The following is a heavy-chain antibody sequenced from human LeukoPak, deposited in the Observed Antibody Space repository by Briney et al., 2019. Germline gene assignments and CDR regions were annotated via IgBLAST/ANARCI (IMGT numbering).Heavy chain of an antibody. J-gene: IGHJ4*02. CDR2: ISYDGSNK. CDR1: GFTFSSYA. Sequence: GGSLRLSCAASGFTFSSYAMHWVRQAPGKGLEWVAVISYDGSNKYYADSVKGRFTISRDNSKNTLYLQMNSLRAEDTAVYYCAKSGDGYNAYYFDYWGQGTLVTVSS. V-gene: IGHV3-30-3*02. CDR3: AKSGDGYNAYYFDY. D-gene: IGHD5-24*01.